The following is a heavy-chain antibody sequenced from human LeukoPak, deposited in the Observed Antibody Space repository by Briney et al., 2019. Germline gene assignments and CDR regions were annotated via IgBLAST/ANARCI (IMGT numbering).Heavy chain of an antibody. D-gene: IGHD5-18*01. CDR3: AKKGYSYGQPFDY. CDR2: ISWNSGSI. Sequence: PGGSLRLSCAASGFTFDDYAMHWVRQAPGKGLEWVSGISWNSGSIGYADSVKGRFTISRDNAKNSLYLQMNSLRAEDTALYYCAKKGYSYGQPFDYWGQGTLVTVSS. V-gene: IGHV3-9*01. J-gene: IGHJ4*02. CDR1: GFTFDDYA.